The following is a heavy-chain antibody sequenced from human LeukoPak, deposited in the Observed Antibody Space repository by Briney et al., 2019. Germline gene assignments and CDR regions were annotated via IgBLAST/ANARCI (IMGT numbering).Heavy chain of an antibody. CDR3: ARADPYYYDSSGYYLNWYFDL. V-gene: IGHV4-39*07. CDR2: IYYSGST. Sequence: SETLSLTCTVSGGSISSSSYYWGWIRQPPGKGLEWIGSIYYSGSTYYNPSLKSRVTISVDTSKNQFSLKLSSVTAADTAVYYCARADPYYYDSSGYYLNWYFDLWGRGTLVTVSS. D-gene: IGHD3-22*01. CDR1: GGSISSSSYY. J-gene: IGHJ2*01.